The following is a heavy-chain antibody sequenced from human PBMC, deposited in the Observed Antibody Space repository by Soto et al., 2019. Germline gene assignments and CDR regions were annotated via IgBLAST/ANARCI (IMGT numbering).Heavy chain of an antibody. CDR1: GFTFSSYG. V-gene: IGHV3-33*01. D-gene: IGHD2-21*02. CDR2: IWYDGSNK. CDR3: SRDDGYCDGNCFSTPDY. J-gene: IGHJ4*02. Sequence: QVQLVESGGGVVQPGRSLRLSCAASGFTFSSYGMHWVRQAPGKGLEWVAVIWYDGSNKYYADSVKGRFTISRDNSKNTLYLQMNSLRAEDTALYYCSRDDGYCDGNCFSTPDYWGQVTQVTVSS.